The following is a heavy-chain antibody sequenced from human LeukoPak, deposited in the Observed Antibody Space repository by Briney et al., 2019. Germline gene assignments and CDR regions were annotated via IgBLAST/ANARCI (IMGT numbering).Heavy chain of an antibody. J-gene: IGHJ4*02. CDR3: ARDQREITFGGVIMVPFDY. CDR2: IKQDGSEK. D-gene: IGHD3-16*01. V-gene: IGHV3-7*01. CDR1: GFTFSSNW. Sequence: GGSLRLSCAASGFTFSSNWMSWARQAPGKGLEWVANIKQDGSEKYYVDSVKGRFTISRDNAKNSLYLQMNSLRAEDTAVYYCARDQREITFGGVIMVPFDYWGQGTLVTVSS.